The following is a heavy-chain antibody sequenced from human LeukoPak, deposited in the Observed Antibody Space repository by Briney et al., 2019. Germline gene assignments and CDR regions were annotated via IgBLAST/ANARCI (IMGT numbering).Heavy chain of an antibody. D-gene: IGHD1-26*01. CDR1: GFTFSSYG. J-gene: IGHJ4*02. Sequence: PGGSLRLSCAASGFTFSSYGMHWVRQAPGKGLEWVAFIRYDGSNKYYVDSVKGRFTISRDNAKNSLYLQMNSLRAEDTALYYRAREMVRGSYPYFDYWGQGTLVTVSS. V-gene: IGHV3-30*02. CDR2: IRYDGSNK. CDR3: AREMVRGSYPYFDY.